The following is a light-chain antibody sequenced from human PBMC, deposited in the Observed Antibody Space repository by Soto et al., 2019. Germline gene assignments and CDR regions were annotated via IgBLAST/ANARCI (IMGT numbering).Light chain of an antibody. CDR2: GAS. CDR1: QSVSSNY. CDR3: QQSDRFPYT. J-gene: IGKJ2*01. Sequence: DIVLTQSPGTLSLSAGERATLSCRANQSVSSNYLAWYQQKPGQAPRLLIYGASSRATGIPDRFSGSGSGTDFTLTITGLEPEESAVYYCQQSDRFPYTFGQGTKLEIK. V-gene: IGKV3-20*01.